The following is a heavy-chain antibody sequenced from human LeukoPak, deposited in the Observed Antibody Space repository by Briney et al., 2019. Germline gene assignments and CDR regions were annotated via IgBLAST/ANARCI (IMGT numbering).Heavy chain of an antibody. V-gene: IGHV1-18*01. Sequence: GASVKVSCKASGYTFTSYGISWMRQAPGQGLEWMGWISAYNGNTNYAQKLQGRVTMTTDTSTSTAHMELRSLRSDDTAVYYCATYLSGGGVYYWGQGTLVTVSS. CDR3: ATYLSGGGVYY. J-gene: IGHJ4*02. D-gene: IGHD3-16*01. CDR2: ISAYNGNT. CDR1: GYTFTSYG.